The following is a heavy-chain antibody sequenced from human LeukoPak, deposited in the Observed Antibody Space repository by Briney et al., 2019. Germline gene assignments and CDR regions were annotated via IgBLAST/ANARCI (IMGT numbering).Heavy chain of an antibody. V-gene: IGHV1-69*06. CDR1: GGTFIIYG. D-gene: IGHD2-8*01. CDR3: ARGGKKWRGCNYFDS. J-gene: IGHJ4*02. CDR2: IITIFGTA. Sequence: ASVTVSFKCSGGTFIIYGISWVRQAPGQPLEWMGGIITIFGTANYAQRFQGRVTITADKSTSTACMELSSLRSEDTAVYYCARGGKKWRGCNYFDSWGQETLVAVSS.